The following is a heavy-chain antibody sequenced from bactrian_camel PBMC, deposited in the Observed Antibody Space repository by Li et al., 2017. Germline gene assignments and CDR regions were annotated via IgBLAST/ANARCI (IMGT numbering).Heavy chain of an antibody. CDR1: GGTEDGFY. D-gene: IGHD2*01. CDR3: AADRRRNGAASLRPGDYTV. Sequence: VQLVESGGGSVQAGESVRLSCVTSGGTEDGFYVAWIRQVPGKGREGVASIYTGTDRTYYADSVEGRFAIWQDNARNWLDLQMESLEAGDTGRYYCAADRRRNGAASLRPGDYTVWGQGTQVTVS. CDR2: IYTGTDRT. V-gene: IGHV3S19*01. J-gene: IGHJ4*01.